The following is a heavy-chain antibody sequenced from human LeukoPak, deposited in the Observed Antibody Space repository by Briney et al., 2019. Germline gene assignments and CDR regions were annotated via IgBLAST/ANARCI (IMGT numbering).Heavy chain of an antibody. D-gene: IGHD1-1*01. CDR2: ISSGGNTI. CDR3: ARDRTRETFDY. V-gene: IGHV3-11*04. Sequence: GESLRLSCAASGFTFSDYYMSWIRQAPGKGLEWVSFISSGGNTINYADSMKGRFTISRDNAKNSLYLQMNSLRAEDTAVYYCARDRTRETFDYWGRGTLVTLSS. J-gene: IGHJ4*02. CDR1: GFTFSDYY.